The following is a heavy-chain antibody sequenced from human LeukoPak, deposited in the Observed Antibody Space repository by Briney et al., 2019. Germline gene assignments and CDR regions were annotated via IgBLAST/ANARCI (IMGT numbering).Heavy chain of an antibody. CDR1: GYSFISYW. Sequence: GASLQTSSQGSGYSFISYWIGWVRPMPGKSLEWMGIIYPSDSETRYSPSFQGQVTISADKSISTAYLQWSSLKASDTAMYYCATYNWNDAGFDFWGQGTLVTVSS. CDR2: IYPSDSET. J-gene: IGHJ4*02. CDR3: ATYNWNDAGFDF. V-gene: IGHV5-51*01. D-gene: IGHD1-1*01.